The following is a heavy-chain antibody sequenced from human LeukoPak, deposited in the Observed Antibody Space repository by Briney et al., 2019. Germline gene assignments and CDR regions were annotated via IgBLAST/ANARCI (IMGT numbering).Heavy chain of an antibody. Sequence: GGSLRLSCAASGFTFSSYAMSWVRQAPGKGLEWVSAVSGSGGSTYYADSVKGRFTISRDNSKNTPYLQMNSLRAEDTALYYCAKTLVGATAYFDSWGQGTLVTVSS. CDR2: VSGSGGST. CDR1: GFTFSSYA. CDR3: AKTLVGATAYFDS. V-gene: IGHV3-23*01. D-gene: IGHD1-26*01. J-gene: IGHJ4*02.